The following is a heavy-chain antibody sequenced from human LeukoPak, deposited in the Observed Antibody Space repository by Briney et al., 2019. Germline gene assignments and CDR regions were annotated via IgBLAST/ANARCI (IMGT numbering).Heavy chain of an antibody. CDR1: GCFISSYY. D-gene: IGHD5-18*01. V-gene: IGHV4-4*09. CDR3: ARGLGYSYGYYYYYYYMDV. J-gene: IGHJ6*03. Sequence: SETLSLTCTVSGCFISSYYWSWIRQPPGKGLEWIGYIYTSGSTNYNPSLKSRVTISVDTSKNQFSLKLSSVTAADTAVYYCARGLGYSYGYYYYYYYMDVWGKGTTVTVSS. CDR2: IYTSGST.